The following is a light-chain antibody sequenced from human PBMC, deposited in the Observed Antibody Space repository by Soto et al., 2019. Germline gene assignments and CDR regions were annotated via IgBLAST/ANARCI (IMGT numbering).Light chain of an antibody. J-gene: IGLJ1*01. CDR1: SSDVGSYNF. V-gene: IGLV2-8*01. CDR3: SSYVGSNNFYV. CDR2: EVS. Sequence: QSVLTQPASVSGSPGQSITISCTGTSSDVGSYNFVSWYQQHPGKAPKLMIYEVSKRPSGVPDRFSGSKSGNTASLTVSRLQAEDEADYYCSSYVGSNNFYVFGTGTKVTVL.